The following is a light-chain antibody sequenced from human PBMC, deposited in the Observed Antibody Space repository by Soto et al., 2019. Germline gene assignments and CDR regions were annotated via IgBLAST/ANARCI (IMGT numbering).Light chain of an antibody. CDR1: QSISSW. V-gene: IGKV1-5*01. J-gene: IGKJ1*01. Sequence: DIQMTQSPSTLSASVGDRVTITCRASQSISSWLAWYQQKPGKAPKLLIYDASSLESGVPSRFSGSGSGTEFPLTISCLQPDDFEKYYCQQYNSYGTFGQGTEVEIK. CDR2: DAS. CDR3: QQYNSYGT.